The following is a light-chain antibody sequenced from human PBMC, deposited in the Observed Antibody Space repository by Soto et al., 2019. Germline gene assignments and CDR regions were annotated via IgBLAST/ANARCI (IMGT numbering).Light chain of an antibody. V-gene: IGLV2-14*01. J-gene: IGLJ1*01. CDR3: CSYTSTNTRV. CDR2: EFS. Sequence: QSALPQPASGSVPPGQSITISCTGTTSDFGGYKFVSWYHNHPGRAPKLMIFEFSNRPSGVSNRFSGSKSGNTASLTISSLQAEDEADYYCCSYTSTNTRVFGTGTKLTVL. CDR1: TSDFGGYKF.